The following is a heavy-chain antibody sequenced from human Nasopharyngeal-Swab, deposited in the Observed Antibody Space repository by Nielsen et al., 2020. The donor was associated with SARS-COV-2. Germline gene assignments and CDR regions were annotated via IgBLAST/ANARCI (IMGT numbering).Heavy chain of an antibody. CDR2: IYYSGST. D-gene: IGHD5-24*01. J-gene: IGHJ3*02. Sequence: SETLSLTCTVSGGSISSYYWSWIRQPPGKGLEWIGYIYYSGSTNYNPSLKSRVTISVDPSKNQFSLKLSSVPAADTAVYYCARAPDGYNWKTDAFDIWGQGTMVTVSS. V-gene: IGHV4-59*01. CDR1: GGSISSYY. CDR3: ARAPDGYNWKTDAFDI.